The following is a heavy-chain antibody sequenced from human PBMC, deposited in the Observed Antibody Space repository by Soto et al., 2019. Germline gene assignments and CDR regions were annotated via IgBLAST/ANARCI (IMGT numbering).Heavy chain of an antibody. Sequence: QVQLQESGPGLVKPSETLSLTCTVSGGSISSSYWSWIRQPPGKGLEWIGYIYYSGSTNYNSSLRTRVTIPVDTSRNQFSLNLSAVTAADTAVYYCARRANDDYSFDIWGQGTLVTVSS. CDR1: GGSISSSY. CDR2: IYYSGST. J-gene: IGHJ3*02. V-gene: IGHV4-59*08. CDR3: ARRANDDYSFDI. D-gene: IGHD1-1*01.